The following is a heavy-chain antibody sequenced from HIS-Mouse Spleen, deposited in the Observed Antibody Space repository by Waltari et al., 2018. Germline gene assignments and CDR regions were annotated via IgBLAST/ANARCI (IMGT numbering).Heavy chain of an antibody. J-gene: IGHJ2*01. CDR3: AREIPYSSSWYDWYFDL. CDR2: IYYSGST. CDR1: GGSISSSSSH. D-gene: IGHD6-13*01. V-gene: IGHV4-39*07. Sequence: QLQLQESGPGLVKPSETLSLTCTVPGGSISSSSSHCGWIRQPPGKGLEWIGSIYYSGSTYYNPSLKSRVTISVDTSKNQFSLKLSSVTAADTTVYYCAREIPYSSSWYDWYFDLWGRGTLVTVSS.